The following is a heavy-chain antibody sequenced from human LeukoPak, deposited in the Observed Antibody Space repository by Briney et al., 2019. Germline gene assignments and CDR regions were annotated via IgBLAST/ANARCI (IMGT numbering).Heavy chain of an antibody. CDR1: GGSISNYF. J-gene: IGHJ4*02. CDR2: IYYSGST. CDR3: ARTNYFDN. Sequence: SETLSLTCNVSGGSISNYFWSWIRQPPGKGLEWIGYIYYSGSTNYNPSLKSRVTISVDTSKNQFSLKLSSVTAADTAVYYCARTNYFDNWGQGTLVTVSS. V-gene: IGHV4-59*08.